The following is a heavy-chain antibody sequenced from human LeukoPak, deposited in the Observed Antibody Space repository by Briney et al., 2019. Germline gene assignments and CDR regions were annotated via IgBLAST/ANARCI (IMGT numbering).Heavy chain of an antibody. J-gene: IGHJ4*02. Sequence: PGGSLRLSCAASGFTVSSKYMIWVRQAAGKGLEWVSLVNTGGSTYYADSVKGRFTISRDNSKNTLYLQMNSLRAEDTAVYYCATDSSSRPEDYWGQGTRVTVSS. CDR2: VNTGGST. D-gene: IGHD3-22*01. CDR1: GFTVSSKY. CDR3: ATDSSSRPEDY. V-gene: IGHV3-66*01.